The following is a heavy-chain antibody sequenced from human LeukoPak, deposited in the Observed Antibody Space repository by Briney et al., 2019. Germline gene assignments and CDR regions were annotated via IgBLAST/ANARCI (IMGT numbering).Heavy chain of an antibody. CDR2: INHSGST. CDR1: GGSFSGYY. V-gene: IGHV4-34*01. J-gene: IGHJ4*02. D-gene: IGHD6-13*01. CDR3: ARVRYPGIVAAGTFDY. Sequence: PSETLSLTCAVYGGSFSGYYWSWIRQPPGKGLEWIGEINHSGSTNYNPSLKSRVTISVDTSKNQFSLKLSSVTAADTAVYYCARVRYPGIVAAGTFDYWGQGTLVAVSS.